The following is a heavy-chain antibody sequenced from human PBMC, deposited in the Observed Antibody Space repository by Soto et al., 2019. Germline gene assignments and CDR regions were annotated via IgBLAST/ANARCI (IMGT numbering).Heavy chain of an antibody. V-gene: IGHV3-33*01. CDR2: IWYDGSNK. J-gene: IGHJ6*02. CDR3: ARDLFEYSSSYGMDV. CDR1: GFTFSSYG. D-gene: IGHD6-6*01. Sequence: GGSLRLSCAASGFTFSSYGMHWVRQAPGKGLEWVAVIWYDGSNKYYADSVKGRFTISRDNSKNTLYLQMNSLRAGDTAVYYCARDLFEYSSSYGMDVWGQGTTVTVSS.